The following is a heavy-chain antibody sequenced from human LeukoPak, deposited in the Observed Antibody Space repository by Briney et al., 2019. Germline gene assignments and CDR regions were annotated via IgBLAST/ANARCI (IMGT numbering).Heavy chain of an antibody. CDR2: LSGTGGTT. Sequence: GGSLRLSCAVSGFTFSSYAMSWVHQAPGKGLEWVSGLSGTGGTTYSADSVKGRFTISRDNSKNTLYLQMNSLRAEDTAIYYCAKEASSGYYTALYLDFWGQGALVTVSS. CDR3: AKEASSGYYTALYLDF. D-gene: IGHD3-22*01. J-gene: IGHJ4*02. V-gene: IGHV3-23*01. CDR1: GFTFSSYA.